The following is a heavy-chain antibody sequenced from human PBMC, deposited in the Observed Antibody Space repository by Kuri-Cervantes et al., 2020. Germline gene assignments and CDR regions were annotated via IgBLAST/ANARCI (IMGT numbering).Heavy chain of an antibody. J-gene: IGHJ5*02. Sequence: SETLSLTFAVSGGSISSGGYSWSWIRQPPGKGLEWIGYIYHSGSTYYNPSLKSRVTISVDRSKNQFSLKLSSVTAADTAVYYCARGDGDYVLDWFDPWGQGTLVTVSS. CDR2: IYHSGST. CDR3: ARGDGDYVLDWFDP. V-gene: IGHV4-30-2*01. CDR1: GGSISSGGYS. D-gene: IGHD4-17*01.